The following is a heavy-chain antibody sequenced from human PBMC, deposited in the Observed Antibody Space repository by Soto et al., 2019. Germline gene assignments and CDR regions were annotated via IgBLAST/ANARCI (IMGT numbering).Heavy chain of an antibody. Sequence: SETLSLTCTVSGGSISSSSHYWGWIRQPPGKGLEWIGSIYSGGSTYYNPSLKSRVTISVDTSKNQFSLKLSSVTAADTAVYYCARQLNSVDVWGQGTTVTVSS. D-gene: IGHD1-7*01. CDR3: ARQLNSVDV. CDR2: IYSGGST. V-gene: IGHV4-39*01. CDR1: GGSISSSSHY. J-gene: IGHJ6*02.